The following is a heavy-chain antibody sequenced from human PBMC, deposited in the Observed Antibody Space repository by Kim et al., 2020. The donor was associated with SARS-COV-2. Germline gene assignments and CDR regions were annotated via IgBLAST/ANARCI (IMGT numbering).Heavy chain of an antibody. CDR2: IYYSGST. J-gene: IGHJ4*02. CDR3: AQGDVDIVATTY. Sequence: SETLSLTCTVSGGSISSSSYYWGWIRQPPGKGLEWIGSIYYSGSTYYNPSLKSRVTISVDTSKNQFSLKLSSVTAADTAVYYCAQGDVDIVATTYWGQGT. V-gene: IGHV4-39*01. CDR1: GGSISSSSYY. D-gene: IGHD5-12*01.